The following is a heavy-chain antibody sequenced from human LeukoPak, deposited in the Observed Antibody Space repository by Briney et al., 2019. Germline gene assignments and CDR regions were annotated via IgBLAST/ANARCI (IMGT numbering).Heavy chain of an antibody. J-gene: IGHJ4*02. V-gene: IGHV3-48*04. D-gene: IGHD1-26*01. CDR3: AVEWELRF. Sequence: GGSLRLSCAASGFTFSSYSMNWVRQAPGQGLEWVSYISSSSNTIYYADSVKGRLTISRDNAKNSLYLQMSSLRAEDTAVYYCAVEWELRFWGQGTLVTVSS. CDR1: GFTFSSYS. CDR2: ISSSSNTI.